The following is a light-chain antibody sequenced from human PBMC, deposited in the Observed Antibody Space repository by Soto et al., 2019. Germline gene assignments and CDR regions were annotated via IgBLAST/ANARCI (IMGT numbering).Light chain of an antibody. V-gene: IGKV3-15*01. CDR1: QSVRDH. CDR3: QQYNKWPLT. Sequence: EIVMTQSPASLSVSPGERATLSCRASQSVRDHLAWYQQKPGQPPRLLIYRASTRATGIPAKFSGSGSRTEFPLTFSSLQSEYSAVNCCQQYNKWPLTFGEGTKVDIK. CDR2: RAS. J-gene: IGKJ1*01.